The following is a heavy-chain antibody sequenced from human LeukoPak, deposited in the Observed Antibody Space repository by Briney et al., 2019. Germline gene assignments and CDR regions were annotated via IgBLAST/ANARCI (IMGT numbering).Heavy chain of an antibody. Sequence: GGSLRLSCAASGFTFNDYAMHWVRQAPGKGLEWVSLISGDGGSTYCADSVEGRFTISRDNSKNSLYLQMNSLRTEDTALYYCAKDGYGYYAAYFDYWGQGTLVTVSS. CDR1: GFTFNDYA. V-gene: IGHV3-43*02. J-gene: IGHJ4*02. CDR3: AKDGYGYYAAYFDY. CDR2: ISGDGGST. D-gene: IGHD4-17*01.